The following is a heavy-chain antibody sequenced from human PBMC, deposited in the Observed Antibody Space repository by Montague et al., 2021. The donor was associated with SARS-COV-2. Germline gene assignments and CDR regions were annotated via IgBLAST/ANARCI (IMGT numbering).Heavy chain of an antibody. Sequence: SETLSLTCTVPGDSISSFYWNWIRQPAGKGLEWIGRIYASGGTNYNPSLKSRVTMSVDTSKNQFSLKLNSVTAADTAVYYCGRGVVAATPVVDYWGRGTLVTVSS. V-gene: IGHV4-4*07. CDR1: GDSISSFY. CDR2: IYASGGT. J-gene: IGHJ4*02. CDR3: GRGVVAATPVVDY. D-gene: IGHD2-15*01.